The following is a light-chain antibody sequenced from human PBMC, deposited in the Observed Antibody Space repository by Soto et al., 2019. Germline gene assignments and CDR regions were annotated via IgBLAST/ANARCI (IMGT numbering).Light chain of an antibody. Sequence: DIQMTQSPSTLSGSVGYRVTITCRASQTISSWLAWYQQKTGKAPKILIYKASSLESGVPSRFRGSGSGTEFTLTLSRLQPDDFETYYCQQYNSYSRTFGQGTKVDIK. CDR2: KAS. CDR1: QTISSW. J-gene: IGKJ1*01. CDR3: QQYNSYSRT. V-gene: IGKV1-5*03.